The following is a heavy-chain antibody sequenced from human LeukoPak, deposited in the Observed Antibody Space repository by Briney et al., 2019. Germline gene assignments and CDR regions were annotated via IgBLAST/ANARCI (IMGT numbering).Heavy chain of an antibody. Sequence: GGSLRLSCAASGFTFRNYWMHWVRQSPGKGLDWVAFIRSDGNKYNYAESVKGRFTISRDNSKNTLYLQMDSLSAEDTAVYYCVKVDTWGQGILVTVSS. CDR1: GFTFRNYW. CDR3: VKVDT. J-gene: IGHJ4*02. CDR2: IRSDGNKY. V-gene: IGHV3-30*02. D-gene: IGHD5-18*01.